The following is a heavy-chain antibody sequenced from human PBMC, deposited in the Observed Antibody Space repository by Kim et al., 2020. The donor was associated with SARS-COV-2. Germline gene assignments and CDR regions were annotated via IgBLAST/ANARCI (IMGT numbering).Heavy chain of an antibody. Sequence: GRSLRLSCTASGFTFGDYAMSWVRQAPGKGLEWVGFIRSKAYGGTTEYAASVKGRFTISRDDSKSIAYLQMNSLKTEDTAVYYCTRVPLVATTYYFDYWGQGTLVTVSS. V-gene: IGHV3-49*04. CDR1: GFTFGDYA. D-gene: IGHD5-12*01. J-gene: IGHJ4*02. CDR3: TRVPLVATTYYFDY. CDR2: IRSKAYGGTT.